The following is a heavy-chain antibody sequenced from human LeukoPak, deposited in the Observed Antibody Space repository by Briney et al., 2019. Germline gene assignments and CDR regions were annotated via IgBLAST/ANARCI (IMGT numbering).Heavy chain of an antibody. V-gene: IGHV3-30*18. Sequence: GGSLRLSCGASGFTFSTYPMHWVRQAPGKGLEWVAAISKEGSNKYYADSVKGRYTISRDSSKNTLYLEMNSLSGEDTAVYYCVKRGSDGSTYFFVYSGEGTLVTVSS. CDR3: VKRGSDGSTYFFVY. J-gene: IGHJ4*02. CDR2: ISKEGSNK. D-gene: IGHD1-7*01. CDR1: GFTFSTYP.